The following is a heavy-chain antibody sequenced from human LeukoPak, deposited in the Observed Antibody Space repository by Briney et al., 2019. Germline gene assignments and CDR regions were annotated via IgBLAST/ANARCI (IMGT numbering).Heavy chain of an antibody. CDR1: GFTFNSYA. D-gene: IGHD4-17*01. J-gene: IGHJ4*02. CDR2: ISGSGGST. V-gene: IGHV3-23*01. CDR3: VKGAGLGVTTSWDY. Sequence: GGSLRLSCAASGFTFNSYAMNWVRQAPGKGLEWVSAISGSGGSTYYADSVKGRFTISRDNSKNTVYLQMNSLRPEDTAVYYCVKGAGLGVTTSWDYWGQGTLVAVSS.